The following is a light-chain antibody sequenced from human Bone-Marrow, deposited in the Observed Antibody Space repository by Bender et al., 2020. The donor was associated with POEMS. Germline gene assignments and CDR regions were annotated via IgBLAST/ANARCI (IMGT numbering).Light chain of an antibody. CDR3: QSYDSSLSGSL. J-gene: IGLJ3*02. CDR2: DNN. CDR1: SSNLGAGYD. Sequence: QSVLTQPPSVSGAPGQKVTISCTGSSSNLGAGYDVHWYQQLPGTAPKLLIYDNNNRPSGVSPRFSGSKSGTSASLAIGELQSEDEADYYCQSYDSSLSGSLFGGGTKLTVL. V-gene: IGLV1-40*01.